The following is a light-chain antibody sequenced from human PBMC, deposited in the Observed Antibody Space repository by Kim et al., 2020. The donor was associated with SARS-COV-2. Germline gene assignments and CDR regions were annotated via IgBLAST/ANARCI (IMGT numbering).Light chain of an antibody. CDR1: SEHSSYA. J-gene: IGLJ3*02. CDR2: INSDGSH. Sequence: QLVLTQSPSASASLGASVKLTCSLSSEHSSYAIAWHQQQPEKGPRYLMKINSDGSHYKGDGIPDRFSGSTSGTERYLTISSLQSEGEADYYCQTWGTAVVFGRGTKVTVL. CDR3: QTWGTAVV. V-gene: IGLV4-69*01.